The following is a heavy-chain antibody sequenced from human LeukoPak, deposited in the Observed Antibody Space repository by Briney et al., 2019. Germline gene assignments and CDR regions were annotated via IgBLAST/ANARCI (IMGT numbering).Heavy chain of an antibody. D-gene: IGHD6-13*01. CDR3: ASTSSWILTDDAFDI. Sequence: GESLKISCKGSGYSFTSYWIGWVRQMPGKGLEWMGIIYPGDSDTRYSPSFQGQVTISADKSISTAYLQWSSLKASDTAMYYCASTSSWILTDDAFDIWGQGTMVTVSS. CDR1: GYSFTSYW. V-gene: IGHV5-51*01. CDR2: IYPGDSDT. J-gene: IGHJ3*02.